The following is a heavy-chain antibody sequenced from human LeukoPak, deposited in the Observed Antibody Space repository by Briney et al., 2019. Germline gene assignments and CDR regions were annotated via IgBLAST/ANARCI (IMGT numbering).Heavy chain of an antibody. Sequence: SETLSLTCAVYGGSFSDYFWSWIRQPPGKGLEWIGEISHSGSTTYNPSLRSRVTISGDTSKEQFSLKLSSVTAADTAVYYCVTYYYGSSAPKRNYWGQGILVTVSS. CDR1: GGSFSDYF. V-gene: IGHV4-34*01. D-gene: IGHD3-22*01. J-gene: IGHJ4*02. CDR3: VTYYYGSSAPKRNY. CDR2: ISHSGST.